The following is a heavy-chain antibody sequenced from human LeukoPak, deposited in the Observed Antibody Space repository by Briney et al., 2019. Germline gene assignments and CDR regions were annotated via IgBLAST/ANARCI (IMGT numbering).Heavy chain of an antibody. CDR1: GFTFSSYA. V-gene: IGHV3-23*01. Sequence: GGSLRLSCAASGFTFSSYAMSWVRQAPGKGLEWVSAISGSGGSTYYADSVKGRFTISRDKSKNTLYLQMNSLRVEDTAIYYCARETPDSSGWDWGQGTLVTVSS. J-gene: IGHJ4*02. CDR2: ISGSGGST. CDR3: ARETPDSSGWD. D-gene: IGHD6-19*01.